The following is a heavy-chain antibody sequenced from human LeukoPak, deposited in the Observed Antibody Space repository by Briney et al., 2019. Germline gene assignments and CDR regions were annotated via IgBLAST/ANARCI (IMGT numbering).Heavy chain of an antibody. CDR1: GGSFSGYY. CDR3: ARATGGSGSRLKFVYYYGMDV. J-gene: IGHJ6*02. CDR2: VNHSGST. D-gene: IGHD3-10*01. Sequence: PSETLSLTCAVYGGSFSGYYWSWIRQPPGKGLEWIGEVNHSGSTNYNPSLKSRVTISVDTSKNQFSLRLSSVTAADTAVYYCARATGGSGSRLKFVYYYGMDVWGQGTTVTVSS. V-gene: IGHV4-34*01.